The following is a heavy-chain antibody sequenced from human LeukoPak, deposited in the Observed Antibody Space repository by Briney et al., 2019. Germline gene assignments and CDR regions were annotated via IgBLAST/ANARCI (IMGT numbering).Heavy chain of an antibody. CDR1: GFTFSSYA. CDR3: ARQTGESTNFDN. V-gene: IGHV3-23*01. Sequence: QPGGSLRLSCAASGFTFSSYAMGWVRQAPGKGLEWVSAISSSAGSTYYADSVKGRFTISRDNPKNTLYLQMNSLRAEDTAMYHCARQTGESTNFDNWGQGTLVTVSS. CDR2: ISSSAGST. D-gene: IGHD2-2*01. J-gene: IGHJ4*02.